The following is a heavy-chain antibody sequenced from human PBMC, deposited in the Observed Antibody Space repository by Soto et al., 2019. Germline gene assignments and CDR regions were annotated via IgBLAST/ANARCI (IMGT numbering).Heavy chain of an antibody. CDR1: GGSFSGYY. Sequence: SLTCAVYGGSFSGYYWSWIRQPPGKGLEWIGEINHSGSTNYNPSLKSRVTISVDTSKNQFSLKLSSVTAADTAVYYCARVGLRFLEWLLYSASRPIYFDYWGQGTLVTVSS. V-gene: IGHV4-34*01. CDR2: INHSGST. CDR3: ARVGLRFLEWLLYSASRPIYFDY. D-gene: IGHD3-3*01. J-gene: IGHJ4*02.